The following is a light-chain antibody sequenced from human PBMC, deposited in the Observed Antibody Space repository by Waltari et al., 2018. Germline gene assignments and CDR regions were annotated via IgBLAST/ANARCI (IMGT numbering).Light chain of an antibody. V-gene: IGLV1-44*01. Sequence: QAVLRQPPPASGTPGQRVTISWSGGASNTGGNLVNWYQQRPGKAPKLPINRSVPRPSGVPSRFSGSRSGTSASRAISGLQSEHEADYFCASWDDSLNGHWVFGGGTKVTVL. CDR1: ASNTGGNL. CDR3: ASWDDSLNGHWV. J-gene: IGLJ3*02. CDR2: RSV.